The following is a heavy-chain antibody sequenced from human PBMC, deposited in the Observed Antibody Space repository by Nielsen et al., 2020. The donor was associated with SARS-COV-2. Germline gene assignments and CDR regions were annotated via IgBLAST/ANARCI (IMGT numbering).Heavy chain of an antibody. CDR3: AKVYGDYVGFFDV. V-gene: IGHV3-9*01. D-gene: IGHD4-17*01. J-gene: IGHJ2*01. Sequence: GGSLRLSCVGSGFTFDDYAMHWVRQAPGKGLEWVSGISWISVSIDYADSVKGRFTISRDNAKSSLDLQMNSLRAEDTAFYYCAKVYGDYVGFFDVWGRGTLVTVSS. CDR1: GFTFDDYA. CDR2: ISWISVSI.